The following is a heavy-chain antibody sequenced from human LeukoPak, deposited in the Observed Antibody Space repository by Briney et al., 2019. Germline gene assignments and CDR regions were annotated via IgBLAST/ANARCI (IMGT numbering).Heavy chain of an antibody. V-gene: IGHV3-20*04. CDR1: GFTFDDYG. D-gene: IGHD4-17*01. Sequence: PGGSLRLSCAASGFTFDDYGMSWVRQAPGKGLEWVSGINWNGGSTGYADSVKGRFTISRDNAKNSLYLQMNSLRAEDTALYYCARVIAVIGDLYRHYYYYMDVWGKGTTVTVSS. CDR2: INWNGGST. J-gene: IGHJ6*03. CDR3: ARVIAVIGDLYRHYYYYMDV.